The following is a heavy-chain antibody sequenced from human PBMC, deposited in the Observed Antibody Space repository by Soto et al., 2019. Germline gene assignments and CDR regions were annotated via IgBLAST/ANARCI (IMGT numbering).Heavy chain of an antibody. Sequence: QVQLVQSGAEVKKPGSSVKVSCKASGGTFSSYAISWVRQAPGQGLEWMGGIIPIFGTANYAQKFQGRVTITADESTSTAYRELSRLGSEETAVFCCGRGGGDYYGSGTLVGYYYGMDVWGQGTTVTVSS. D-gene: IGHD3-10*01. CDR3: GRGGGDYYGSGTLVGYYYGMDV. CDR2: IIPIFGTA. V-gene: IGHV1-69*19. CDR1: GGTFSSYA. J-gene: IGHJ6*02.